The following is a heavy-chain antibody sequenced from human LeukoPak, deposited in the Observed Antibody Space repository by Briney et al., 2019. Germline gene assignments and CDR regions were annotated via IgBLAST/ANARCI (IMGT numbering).Heavy chain of an antibody. J-gene: IGHJ4*02. Sequence: PGGSLRLSCAAFGFTVSSNYMNWVRQAPGKGLEWVSVIYTGGGTYYADSVKGRFTISRDNSKNTLYLQMNRLRAEDTAVYYCARQFVSSFYYFDCWGQGTLVTVSS. D-gene: IGHD6-13*01. CDR1: GFTVSSNY. CDR3: ARQFVSSFYYFDC. CDR2: IYTGGGT. V-gene: IGHV3-53*01.